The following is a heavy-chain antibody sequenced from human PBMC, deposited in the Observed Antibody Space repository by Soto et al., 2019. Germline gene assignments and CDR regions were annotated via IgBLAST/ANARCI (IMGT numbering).Heavy chain of an antibody. CDR1: GDRVSSNSAA. V-gene: IGHV6-1*01. Sequence: PSQTLSLTCAISGDRVSSNSAAWNWVRQSPSRGLEWLGRTYYRSKWKTDYAVSVRGRITINPDTSKNQFSLQLNSVTPGDTAVYYCARGDVIDIWGRGTMVTVSS. CDR3: ARGDVIDI. J-gene: IGHJ3*02. CDR2: TYYRSKWKT.